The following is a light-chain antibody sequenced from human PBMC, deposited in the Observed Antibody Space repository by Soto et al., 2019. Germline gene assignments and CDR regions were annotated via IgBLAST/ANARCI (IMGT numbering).Light chain of an antibody. Sequence: EILLTQSPGTLSLSPGERATLSCRASQSVSSNFLAWYQQRPGQAPRLLMYSASSRATGIPDRFSGSGSGTDFTLTISRLEPEDFAVYYCQQYSGSPFTFGPGTKVDVK. CDR2: SAS. CDR3: QQYSGSPFT. V-gene: IGKV3-20*01. CDR1: QSVSSNF. J-gene: IGKJ3*01.